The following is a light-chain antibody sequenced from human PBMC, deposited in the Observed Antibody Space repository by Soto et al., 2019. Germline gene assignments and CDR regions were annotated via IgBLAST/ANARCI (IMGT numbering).Light chain of an antibody. V-gene: IGLV1-44*01. CDR1: SSNIGSNA. CDR3: ATWDGSLNGEV. J-gene: IGLJ1*01. Sequence: QSVLAQSPSASGTPGQRVTISCSGSSSNIGSNAVNWYQHLPGTAPKLLVYSHNQRPSVVPDRFSGSQSGTSASLAISGLQAEVEADYYWATWDGSLNGEVLGPGTKLTVL. CDR2: SHN.